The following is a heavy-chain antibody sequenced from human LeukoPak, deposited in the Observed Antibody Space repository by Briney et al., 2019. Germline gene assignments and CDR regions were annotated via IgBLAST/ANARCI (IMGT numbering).Heavy chain of an antibody. J-gene: IGHJ3*02. V-gene: IGHV3-23*01. Sequence: GGSLRLSCAASGFTFSSYGMSWVRQAPGKGLGWVSSIIVSGGSTYYADSVKGRFTISRDNSHNTLYLQMNSLRAEDTAVYYCAKDLLPYYYDSSGYYGDAFDIWGQGTMVTVSS. D-gene: IGHD3-22*01. CDR2: IIVSGGST. CDR3: AKDLLPYYYDSSGYYGDAFDI. CDR1: GFTFSSYG.